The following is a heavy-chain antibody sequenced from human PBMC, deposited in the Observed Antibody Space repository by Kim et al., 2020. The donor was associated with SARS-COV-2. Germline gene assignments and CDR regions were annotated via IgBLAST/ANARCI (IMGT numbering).Heavy chain of an antibody. D-gene: IGHD1-26*01. CDR3: ARGATSPHSDY. V-gene: IGHV1-18*01. J-gene: IGHJ4*02. Sequence: TNYAQKLQGRVTMTTDTSTSTAYMELRSLRSDDTAVYYCARGATSPHSDYWGQGTLVTVSS. CDR2: T.